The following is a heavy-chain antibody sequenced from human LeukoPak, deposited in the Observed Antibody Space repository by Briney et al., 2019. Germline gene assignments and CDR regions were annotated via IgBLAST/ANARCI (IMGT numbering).Heavy chain of an antibody. J-gene: IGHJ4*02. CDR3: ARAFSSGWYPYSIGGLWFDY. D-gene: IGHD6-19*01. CDR1: GGSISSYY. Sequence: ASETLSLTCTVSGGSISSYYWSWIRQPPGKGLEWIGNIYYTGSANYNPSLKSRVTISVDTSKNQFSLKLTSVTAADTAVYYCARAFSSGWYPYSIGGLWFDYWGQGTLVTVSS. CDR2: IYYTGSA. V-gene: IGHV4-59*01.